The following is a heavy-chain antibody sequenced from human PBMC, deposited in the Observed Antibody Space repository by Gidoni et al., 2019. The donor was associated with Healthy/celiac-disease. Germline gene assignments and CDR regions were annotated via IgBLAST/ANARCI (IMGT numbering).Heavy chain of an antibody. CDR2: ISYEGSNK. V-gene: IGHV3-30*18. D-gene: IGHD3-16*01. CDR3: AKEFYDYVWGSYQYYFDY. Sequence: QVQLVESGGGVVQPGRSLRLSCAASGFTFSSYGMHWVRQAPGTGLEWVAVISYEGSNKYYADSVKGRFTISRDNSKNTLYLQMNSLRAEDTAVYYCAKEFYDYVWGSYQYYFDYWGQGTLVTVSS. CDR1: GFTFSSYG. J-gene: IGHJ4*02.